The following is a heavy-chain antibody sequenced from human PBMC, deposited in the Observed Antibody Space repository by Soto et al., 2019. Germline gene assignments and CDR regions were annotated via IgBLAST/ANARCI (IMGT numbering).Heavy chain of an antibody. CDR2: ISTYNHDT. D-gene: IGHD6-19*01. Sequence: APAQPSCEDSRVRFPKYGGSWVRQDTGKGLEWMGWISTYNHDTNYAQKLQGRVTLTSDTSTTTAYLELRGLRSDDTAVYYCARDPSNTSGSRIWFDSWGQGHLVTVS. CDR3: ARDPSNTSGSRIWFDS. CDR1: RVRFPKYG. V-gene: IGHV1-18*04. J-gene: IGHJ5*01.